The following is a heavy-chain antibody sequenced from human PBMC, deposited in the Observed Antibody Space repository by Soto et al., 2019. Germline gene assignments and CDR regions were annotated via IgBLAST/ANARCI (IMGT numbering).Heavy chain of an antibody. CDR2: ISRSGDST. CDR3: AKTDKFTPQSIGWANRFDY. Sequence: EVQLLESGGGLVQPGGSLRLSCAASGFTFSSYAMTWVRQAPGKGLEWVSTISRSGDSTYYRDSVKGRFTISRDNSKNTLYLQMNSLRAEDTAGYYCAKTDKFTPQSIGWANRFDYGAREPWSPSPQ. J-gene: IGHJ4*02. D-gene: IGHD6-19*01. CDR1: GFTFSSYA. V-gene: IGHV3-23*01.